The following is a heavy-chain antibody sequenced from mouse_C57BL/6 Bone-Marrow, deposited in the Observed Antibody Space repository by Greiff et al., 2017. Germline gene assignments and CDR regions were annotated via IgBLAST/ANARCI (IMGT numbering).Heavy chain of an antibody. V-gene: IGHV5-12*01. CDR3: ARHGGSSGYWFAY. CDR1: GFTFSDYY. Sequence: EVMLVESGGGLVQPGGSLKLSCAASGFTFSDYYMYWVRQTPEKRLEWVAYISNGGGSTYYPDTVKGRFTISRDNAKNTLYLQMSRLKSEDTAMYYCARHGGSSGYWFAYWGQGTLVTVSA. J-gene: IGHJ3*01. D-gene: IGHD3-2*02. CDR2: ISNGGGST.